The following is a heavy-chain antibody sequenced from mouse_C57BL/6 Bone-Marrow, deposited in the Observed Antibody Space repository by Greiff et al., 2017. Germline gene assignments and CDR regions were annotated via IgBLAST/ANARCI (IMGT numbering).Heavy chain of an antibody. V-gene: IGHV5-4*01. CDR3: ARDGLGGGFAY. CDR1: GFTFSSYA. Sequence: DVHLVESGGGLVKPGGSLKLSCAASGFTFSSYAMSWVRQTPEKRLEWVATISDGGSYTYYPDNVKGRFTISRDNAKNNLYLQMSHLKSEDTAMYYCARDGLGGGFAYWGQGTLVTVSA. D-gene: IGHD3-3*01. J-gene: IGHJ3*01. CDR2: ISDGGSYT.